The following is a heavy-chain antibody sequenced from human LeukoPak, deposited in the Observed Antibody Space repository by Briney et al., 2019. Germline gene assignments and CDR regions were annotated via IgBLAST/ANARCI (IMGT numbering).Heavy chain of an antibody. CDR1: GFTFDDYA. CDR3: ARVLRDYYYGMDV. Sequence: GGSLRLSCAASGFTFDDYAMHWVRQAPGKGLEWVSGISWNSGSIGYADSVEGRFTISRDNAKNSLYLQMNSLRAEDTALYYCARVLRDYYYGMDVWGQGTTVTVSS. J-gene: IGHJ6*02. CDR2: ISWNSGSI. V-gene: IGHV3-9*01. D-gene: IGHD2/OR15-2a*01.